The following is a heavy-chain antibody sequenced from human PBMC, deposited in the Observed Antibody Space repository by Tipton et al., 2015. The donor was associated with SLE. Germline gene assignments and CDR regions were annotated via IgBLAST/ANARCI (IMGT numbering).Heavy chain of an antibody. Sequence: SLRLSCAASGFTFRSYAMSWVRQAPGKGLEWVSTISGSGGSTNYADSVKGRFTISRDNSKKTLYLQMNSLRAEDTAVYYCAKRYNWNMDVWGKGTTVTVSS. CDR1: GFTFRSYA. D-gene: IGHD1-20*01. CDR3: AKRYNWNMDV. V-gene: IGHV3-23*01. J-gene: IGHJ6*03. CDR2: ISGSGGST.